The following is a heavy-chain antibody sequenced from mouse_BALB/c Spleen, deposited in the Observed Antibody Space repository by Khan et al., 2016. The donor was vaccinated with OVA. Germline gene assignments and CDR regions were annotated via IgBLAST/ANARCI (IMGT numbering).Heavy chain of an antibody. J-gene: IGHJ2*01. Sequence: VQLKQSGPELVKPGASVKMSCKTSGYTFTDYTLHWVKQSHGKSLEWIGNVNPNIGNTRYNQKFKDKATLTLDKSSRTTYMELRSLTSKDSAVYYCVRGNYFYWGQGATLTVSS. D-gene: IGHD1-1*01. CDR3: VRGNYFY. V-gene: IGHV1-22*01. CDR2: VNPNIGNT. CDR1: GYTFTDYT.